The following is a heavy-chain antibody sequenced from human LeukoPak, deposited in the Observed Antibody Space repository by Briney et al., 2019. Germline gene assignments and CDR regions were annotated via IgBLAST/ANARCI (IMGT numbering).Heavy chain of an antibody. CDR2: ISANNGNT. J-gene: IGHJ5*02. V-gene: IGHV1-18*04. CDR3: ARQIVGATNWFDP. D-gene: IGHD1-26*01. CDR1: GYTFTDYY. Sequence: ASVKVSCKASGYTFTDYYIHWVRQAPGQGLEWMGWISANNGNTNYAQKLQGRVTMTTDTSTSTAYMELRTLTSDDTAVYYCARQIVGATNWFDPWGQGTLVTVSS.